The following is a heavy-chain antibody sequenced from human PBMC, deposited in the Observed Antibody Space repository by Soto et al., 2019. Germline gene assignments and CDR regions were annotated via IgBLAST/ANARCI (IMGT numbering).Heavy chain of an antibody. CDR2: INHSGST. CDR1: GGSFSGYY. CDR3: ARAVVAARYYYYYYMDV. Sequence: PSETLSLTCAVYGGSFSGYYWSWIRQPPGKGLEWIGEINHSGSTNYNPSLKSRVTISVDTSKNQFSLKLSSVTAADTAVYYCARAVVAARYYYYYYMDVWGKGTTVT. J-gene: IGHJ6*03. D-gene: IGHD6-6*01. V-gene: IGHV4-34*01.